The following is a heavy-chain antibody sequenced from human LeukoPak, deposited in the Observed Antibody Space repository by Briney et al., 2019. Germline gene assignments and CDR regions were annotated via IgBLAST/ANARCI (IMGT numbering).Heavy chain of an antibody. CDR3: ASLSYGRLYCYFDY. CDR1: GFTFSSYW. D-gene: IGHD2-8*02. CDR2: IKXXXSEK. V-gene: IGHV3-7*01. Sequence: GGSXRLSCAASGFTFSSYWXXXXXQAPGXXXXXXXNIKXXXSEKYYVXXVKGXXXISXDNAKNSLYLQMNSLRAEDTAVYYCASLSYGRLYCYFDYWGQGTLVTVSS. J-gene: IGHJ4*02.